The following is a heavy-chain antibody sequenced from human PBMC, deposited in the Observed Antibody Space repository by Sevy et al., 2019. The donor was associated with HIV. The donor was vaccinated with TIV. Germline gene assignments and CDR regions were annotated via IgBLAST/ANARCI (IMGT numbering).Heavy chain of an antibody. CDR2: IYPGDSDT. V-gene: IGHV5-51*01. CDR1: GYSFTSYW. Sequence: GESLKIPCKGSGYSFTSYWIGWVRQMPGKGLEWMGIIYPGDSDTRYSPSFQGQVTISADKSISTAYLQWSSLKASDTAMYYCARHPYYYDSSGYLPWFDPWGQGTLVTVSS. CDR3: ARHPYYYDSSGYLPWFDP. J-gene: IGHJ5*02. D-gene: IGHD3-22*01.